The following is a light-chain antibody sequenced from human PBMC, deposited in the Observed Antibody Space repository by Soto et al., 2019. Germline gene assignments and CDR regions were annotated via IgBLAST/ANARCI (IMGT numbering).Light chain of an antibody. V-gene: IGLV2-14*01. CDR3: SSYTSSSTLLYV. Sequence: QSALTQPASVSGSPGQSITISCTGTSSDVGGYNYVSWYQQHPGKAPKLMIYDVSNRPSGVSNRFSCSKSGNTASLTISGLQAEDEADYYCSSYTSSSTLLYVFGTATKVTVL. CDR2: DVS. CDR1: SSDVGGYNY. J-gene: IGLJ1*01.